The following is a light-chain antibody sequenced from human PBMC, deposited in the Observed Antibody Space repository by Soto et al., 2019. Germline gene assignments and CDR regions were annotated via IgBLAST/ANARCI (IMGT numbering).Light chain of an antibody. CDR2: AAS. V-gene: IGKV1D-16*01. J-gene: IGKJ4*01. CDR3: QQYNSYPLT. Sequence: QITQTQYSQSASVGDRVTITCRASQGINNWLAWYQQKPGKAPKSLIFAASSLQSGVPSRFSGSGSGSDFTLTISSLQPDDFAMYYCQQYNSYPLTSAGRAKVDI. CDR1: QGINNW.